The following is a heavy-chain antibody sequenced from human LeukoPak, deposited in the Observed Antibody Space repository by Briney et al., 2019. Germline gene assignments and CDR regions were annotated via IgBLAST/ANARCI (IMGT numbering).Heavy chain of an antibody. V-gene: IGHV4-30-2*01. Sequence: SETLSLTCAVSGGSISSGGYSWSWIRQPPGKGLEWIGYIYHSGSTNYNPSLKSRVTISVDTSKNQFSLKLSSVTAADTAVYYCAGGEYQLLDFDYWGQGTLVTVSS. D-gene: IGHD2-2*01. J-gene: IGHJ4*02. CDR3: AGGEYQLLDFDY. CDR2: IYHSGST. CDR1: GGSISSGGYS.